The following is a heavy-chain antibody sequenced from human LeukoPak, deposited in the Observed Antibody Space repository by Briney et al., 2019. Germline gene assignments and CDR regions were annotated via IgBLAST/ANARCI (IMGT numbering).Heavy chain of an antibody. CDR3: ARSRDYYGSGSYFADAFDI. V-gene: IGHV4-34*12. Sequence: PSETLSLTCAVYGGSFSGYYWSWIRQPPGKGLEWIGEIIHSGSTNYNPSLKSRVTISVDTSKNQFSLKLSSVTAADTAVYYCARSRDYYGSGSYFADAFDIWGQGTMVTVSS. CDR2: IIHSGST. D-gene: IGHD3-10*01. CDR1: GGSFSGYY. J-gene: IGHJ3*02.